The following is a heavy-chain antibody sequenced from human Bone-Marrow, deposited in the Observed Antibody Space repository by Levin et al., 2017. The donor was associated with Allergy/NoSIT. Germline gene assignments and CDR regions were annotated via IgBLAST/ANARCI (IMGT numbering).Heavy chain of an antibody. CDR1: GFTVSSYG. CDR2: ISYDGSNK. V-gene: IGHV3-33*01. Sequence: GGSLRLSCAASGFTVSSYGIHWVRQAPGKGLEWVSIISYDGSNKYYGDSVKGRFTISRDNSKDTVYLQINNVRREDTAVYYCARDTVGYYYGLDVWGQGTAVIVSS. D-gene: IGHD2-15*01. CDR3: ARDTVGYYYGLDV. J-gene: IGHJ6*02.